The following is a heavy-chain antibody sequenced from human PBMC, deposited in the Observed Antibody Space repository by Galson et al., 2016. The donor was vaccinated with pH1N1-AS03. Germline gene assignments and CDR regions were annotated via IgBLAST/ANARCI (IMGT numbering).Heavy chain of an antibody. D-gene: IGHD2-15*01. J-gene: IGHJ5*02. CDR2: ITSHSAI. Sequence: SLRLSCAASGFTFSTSGLGWVRQSPEKGLEWISYITSHSAIHYADSVKGRFTISRDNARNSLYLQMSSLGDDDTAVYYCARGICTGGSCPVGRWFDPWGQGTLVTVSS. CDR1: GFTFSTSG. V-gene: IGHV3-48*02. CDR3: ARGICTGGSCPVGRWFDP.